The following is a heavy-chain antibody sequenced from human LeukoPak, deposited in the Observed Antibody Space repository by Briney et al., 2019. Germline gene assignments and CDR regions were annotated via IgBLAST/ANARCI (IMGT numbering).Heavy chain of an antibody. Sequence: GGSLRLSCAASGFTFSSYGMHWVRQAPGKGLEWMAVISYDGSNKYYADSVKGRFTISRDNSKNTLYLQMNSLRAEDTAVYYCAKQSGRDGPGYMDVWGKGTTVTVSS. J-gene: IGHJ6*03. CDR1: GFTFSSYG. V-gene: IGHV3-30*18. D-gene: IGHD5-24*01. CDR3: AKQSGRDGPGYMDV. CDR2: ISYDGSNK.